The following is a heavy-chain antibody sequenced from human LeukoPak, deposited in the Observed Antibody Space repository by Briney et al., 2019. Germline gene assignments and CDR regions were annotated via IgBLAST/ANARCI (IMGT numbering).Heavy chain of an antibody. Sequence: SSETLSLTCTVSGGSISSGSYYWSWIRQPVGKGLEWIGRIYTSGSTNYNPSLKSRVTISVDTSKNQFSLKLSSVTAADTAVYYCARDPTYRDAFDIWGQGTMVTVSS. CDR2: IYTSGST. CDR3: ARDPTYRDAFDI. V-gene: IGHV4-61*02. J-gene: IGHJ3*02. D-gene: IGHD2-2*01. CDR1: GGSISSGSYY.